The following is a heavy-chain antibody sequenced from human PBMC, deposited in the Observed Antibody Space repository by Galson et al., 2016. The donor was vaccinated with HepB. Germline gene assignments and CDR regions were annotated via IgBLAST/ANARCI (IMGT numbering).Heavy chain of an antibody. J-gene: IGHJ6*02. V-gene: IGHV6-1*01. D-gene: IGHD5-18*01. CDR2: TYYNSKWFN. CDR1: GDSVSRNGAS. CDR3: ARGWIQSGMDV. Sequence: CAISGDSVSRNGASWNWIRQSPSRGLEWLGRTYYNSKWFNEYAPSVRSRININSETSKNQLSLQLHSVSLEDTGVYYCARGWIQSGMDVWGRGTTVTVSS.